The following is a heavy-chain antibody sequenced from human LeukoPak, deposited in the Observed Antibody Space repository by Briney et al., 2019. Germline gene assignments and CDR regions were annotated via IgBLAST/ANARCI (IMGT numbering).Heavy chain of an antibody. CDR1: GFTASSNY. D-gene: IGHD3-10*01. Sequence: GGSLRLSCAASGFTASSNYMSWVREGPGKGVEWGSVIYSGVSTYYANSVTGRSTISRDNSKNTLYFQMNSVGAEDTAVDYCAGGSGSYRTPYYYMDVWGTGTTVTVSS. CDR2: IYSGVST. V-gene: IGHV3-53*01. CDR3: AGGSGSYRTPYYYMDV. J-gene: IGHJ6*03.